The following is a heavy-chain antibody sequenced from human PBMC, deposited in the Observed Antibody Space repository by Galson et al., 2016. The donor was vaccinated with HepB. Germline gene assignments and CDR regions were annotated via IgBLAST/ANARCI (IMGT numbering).Heavy chain of an antibody. CDR1: GGSVNSGDYY. CDR2: IYTSGDT. Sequence: TLSLTCAVSGGSVNSGDYYWSWIRQPAGKGLEWIGRIYTSGDTDYNPSLKGRVTVSMDTPKNQFSLKLTSVTAADTAVYYCAKDREHYYDFWSESLYYYGMDVWGKGTAVTVSS. CDR3: AKDREHYYDFWSESLYYYGMDV. V-gene: IGHV4-61*02. D-gene: IGHD3-3*01. J-gene: IGHJ6*04.